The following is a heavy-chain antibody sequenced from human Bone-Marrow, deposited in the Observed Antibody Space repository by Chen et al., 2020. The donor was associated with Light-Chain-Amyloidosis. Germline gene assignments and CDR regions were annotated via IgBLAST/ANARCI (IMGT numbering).Heavy chain of an antibody. CDR2: IYPDDSDA. J-gene: IGHJ4*02. D-gene: IGHD5-12*01. V-gene: IGHV5-51*01. Sequence: EVQLEQSGPEVKKPGESLKISCKGSGYTFPNYWIGWVRQMPGKGLEWMGVIYPDDSDARYSPPFEGQVTISADKAVPTPYLEWRSQKASDTAMYYCARRRDGYNFDYWGPGTLVTVSS. CDR1: GYTFPNYW. CDR3: ARRRDGYNFDY.